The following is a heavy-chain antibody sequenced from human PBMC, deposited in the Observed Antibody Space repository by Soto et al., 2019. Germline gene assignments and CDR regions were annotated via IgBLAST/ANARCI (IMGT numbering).Heavy chain of an antibody. D-gene: IGHD3-10*01. CDR1: GGTFSPYT. CDR3: TRDWEITVSTWSFGGF. J-gene: IGHJ4*02. V-gene: IGHV1-69*04. Sequence: QVQLVHSGAEVKKPGSSVKVSCKASGGTFSPYTINWVRQAPGQGLEWMGRIIPFHGVTNYAQKFQARVTITADKSASTAYMELSGLRFEDTAMYYCTRDWEITVSTWSFGGFWCRGTLGPVSS. CDR2: IIPFHGVT.